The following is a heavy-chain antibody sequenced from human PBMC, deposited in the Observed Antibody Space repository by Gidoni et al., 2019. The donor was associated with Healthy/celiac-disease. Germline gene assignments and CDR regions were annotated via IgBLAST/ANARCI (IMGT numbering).Heavy chain of an antibody. V-gene: IGHV4-59*01. CDR3: AREGMGGSYQIYGMDV. J-gene: IGHJ6*02. Sequence: WIRQPPGKGLEWIGYIYYSGSTNYNPSLKSRVTISVDTSKNQFSLKLSSVTAADTAVYYCAREGMGGSYQIYGMDVWGQGTTVTVSS. CDR2: IYYSGST. D-gene: IGHD1-26*01.